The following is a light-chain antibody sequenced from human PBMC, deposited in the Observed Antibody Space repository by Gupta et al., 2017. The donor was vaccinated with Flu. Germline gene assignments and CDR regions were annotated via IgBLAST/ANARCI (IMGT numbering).Light chain of an antibody. CDR3: SSYAGSNNFV. J-gene: IGLJ1*01. CDR1: SSDVGVYNY. CDR2: AVS. Sequence: QSALTQPPSASGSPGQSVTISCTGTSSDVGVYNYVSWYQQHPGKAPRLMIYAVSKRPSGVPDRFSGSKSGNTASQTVSGLQAEDEADYYCSSYAGSNNFVFGTGTKVTVL. V-gene: IGLV2-8*01.